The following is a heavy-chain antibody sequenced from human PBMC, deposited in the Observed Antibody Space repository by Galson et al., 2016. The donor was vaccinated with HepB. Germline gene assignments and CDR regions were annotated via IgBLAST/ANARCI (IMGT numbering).Heavy chain of an antibody. J-gene: IGHJ3*02. CDR3: ARDDGDEPGYHDALDI. D-gene: IGHD3-9*01. Sequence: SLRLSCAVSGFTLSTYGIHWVRQAPGKGLEWVAVIWYDAINKFYADSVRGRFTISRDDSKHTVYLEMNSLGAEDTTMYYCARDDGDEPGYHDALDIWGQGTMVTVSS. CDR2: IWYDAINK. CDR1: GFTLSTYG. V-gene: IGHV3-33*01.